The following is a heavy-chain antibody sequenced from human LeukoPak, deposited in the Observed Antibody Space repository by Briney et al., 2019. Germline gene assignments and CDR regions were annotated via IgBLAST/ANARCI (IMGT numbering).Heavy chain of an antibody. CDR2: IRYDGSNK. D-gene: IGHD6-13*01. CDR1: GFTFSSYG. J-gene: IGHJ4*02. V-gene: IGHV3-30*02. CDR3: ARDPGSSWYTYFDY. Sequence: PGGSLRLSCAASGFTFSSYGMHWVRQAPGKGLEWVAFIRYDGSNKYYADSVKGRFTISRDNSKNTLYLQMNSLRAEDTAVYYCARDPGSSWYTYFDYWGQGTLVTVSS.